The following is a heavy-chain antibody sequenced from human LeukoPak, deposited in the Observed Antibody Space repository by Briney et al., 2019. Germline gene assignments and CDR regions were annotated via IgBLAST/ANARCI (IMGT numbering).Heavy chain of an antibody. Sequence: SETLSLTCTVSGGSISGGGYYWSWIRQHPGKGLEWIGYISYSGTTFYNPSLKSRVTISVDTSKNQFSLRLSSVTTADTAVYYCAREMGHIVVVAASTHWYFDLWGRGTLVTVSS. J-gene: IGHJ2*01. CDR2: ISYSGTT. D-gene: IGHD2-21*02. V-gene: IGHV4-31*03. CDR3: AREMGHIVVVAASTHWYFDL. CDR1: GGSISGGGYY.